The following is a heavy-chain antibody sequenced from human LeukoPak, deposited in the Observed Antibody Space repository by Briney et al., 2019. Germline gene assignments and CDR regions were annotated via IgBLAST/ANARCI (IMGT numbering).Heavy chain of an antibody. CDR2: INSDGSRT. CDR1: GFTFSSYW. D-gene: IGHD3-3*01. V-gene: IGHV3-74*01. J-gene: IGHJ3*02. Sequence: GGSLRLSCAASGFTFSSYWMHWVRQAPGKGLVWVSRINSDGSRTTYADSVKGRFTISRDNAKNTLHLQMNSLRAEDTAVYYCTRDQGLTTPAGDAFDIWGQGTMVTVSS. CDR3: TRDQGLTTPAGDAFDI.